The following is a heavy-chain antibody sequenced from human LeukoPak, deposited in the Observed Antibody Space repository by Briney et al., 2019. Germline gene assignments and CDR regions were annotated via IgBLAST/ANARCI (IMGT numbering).Heavy chain of an antibody. V-gene: IGHV1-2*02. CDR2: INPNSGGT. D-gene: IGHD5-12*01. J-gene: IGHJ3*02. CDR1: GYTFTGYY. CDR3: ARDPPSIRKAFDI. Sequence: GASVKVSCKASGYTFTGYYMHWVRQAPGQGLEWMGWINPNSGGTNYAQKFQGRVTMTRDTSISTAYMELSRLRSDDTAIYYCARDPPSIRKAFDIWGQGTMITVS.